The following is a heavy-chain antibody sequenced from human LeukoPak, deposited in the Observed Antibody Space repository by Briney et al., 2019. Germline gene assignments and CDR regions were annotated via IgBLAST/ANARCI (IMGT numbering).Heavy chain of an antibody. D-gene: IGHD1-26*01. CDR3: ARVYLWELLREGNWFDP. CDR1: GYTFTGYY. CDR2: INPNSGGT. J-gene: IGHJ5*02. Sequence: GASVKVSCKASGYTFTGYYMHWVRQAPGQGLEWMGWINPNSGGTNYAQKFQGRVTMTRDTSISTAYMELSRLRSDDTAVYYCARVYLWELLREGNWFDPWSQGTLVTVSS. V-gene: IGHV1-2*02.